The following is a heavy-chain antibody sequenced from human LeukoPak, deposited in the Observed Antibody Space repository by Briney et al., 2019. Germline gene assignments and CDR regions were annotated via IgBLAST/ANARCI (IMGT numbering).Heavy chain of an antibody. V-gene: IGHV1-8*03. CDR1: GYTFTSYD. J-gene: IGHJ6*02. D-gene: IGHD2-15*01. CDR2: MNPNSGNT. CDR3: ARDSITQYCSGGSCSLYYYYGMDV. Sequence: GASVKVSCKASGYTFTSYDINWVRQATGQGLEWMGWMNPNSGNTGYAQKFQGRVTITRDTSASTAYMELSSLRSEDTAVYYCARDSITQYCSGGSCSLYYYYGMDVWGQGTTVTVSS.